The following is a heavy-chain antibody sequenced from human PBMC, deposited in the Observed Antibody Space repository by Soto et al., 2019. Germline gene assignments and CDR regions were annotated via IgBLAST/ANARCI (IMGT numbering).Heavy chain of an antibody. D-gene: IGHD6-13*01. Sequence: EVELSESGGGLVQPGGSLRLSCAASGFNFRSYAMSWVRRAPGKGLEWVSAISGSGGTSYFADSVRGRFTISRDNSKNTLYLQLSSLRVEDTAEYFCAKGRGSSRTIDYWGQGTLVTVSS. V-gene: IGHV3-23*01. CDR2: ISGSGGTS. CDR3: AKGRGSSRTIDY. J-gene: IGHJ4*02. CDR1: GFNFRSYA.